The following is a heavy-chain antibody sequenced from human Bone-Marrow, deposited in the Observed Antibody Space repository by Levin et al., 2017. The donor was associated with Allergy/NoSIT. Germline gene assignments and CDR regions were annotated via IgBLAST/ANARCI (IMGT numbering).Heavy chain of an antibody. Sequence: PGGSLRLSCAASGFTFSSYAMSWVRQAPGKGLEWVSAISSGSGTTYYGDSVKGRFTISRDNSKNTLYLQMNSLRAEDTAVYYCGEYSSGWYAYWGQGTLVTVSS. CDR2: ISSGSGTT. CDR3: GEYSSGWYAY. V-gene: IGHV3-23*01. J-gene: IGHJ4*02. CDR1: GFTFSSYA. D-gene: IGHD6-19*01.